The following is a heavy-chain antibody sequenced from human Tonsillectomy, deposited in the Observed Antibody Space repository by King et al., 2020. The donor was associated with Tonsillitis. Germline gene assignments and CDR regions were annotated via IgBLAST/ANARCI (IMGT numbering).Heavy chain of an antibody. CDR1: VDTFSNYA. Sequence: QLVQSGPEVKKPGSSVKVSCKASVDTFSNYAITGVRQAPGQGLEWMGGIIPVYGPTSYSQKFQGRGTITADEFTPTAHMDLTSLRSDDTAVYYCASAVRDVVIPDPVDTWGQGTLVSVSS. CDR2: IIPVYGPT. CDR3: ASAVRDVVIPDPVDT. D-gene: IGHD3-22*01. V-gene: IGHV1-69*01. J-gene: IGHJ4*02.